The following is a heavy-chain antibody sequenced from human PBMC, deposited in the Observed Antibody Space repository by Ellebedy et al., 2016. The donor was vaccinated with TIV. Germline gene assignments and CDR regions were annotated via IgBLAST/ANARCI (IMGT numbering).Heavy chain of an antibody. Sequence: MPSETLSLTCTVSGGSISSYYWSWIRQPPGKGLEWIGYIYYSGSTNYNPSLKSRVTISVDTSKNQFSLKLSSVTAADTAVYYCARHQRWRDDASDIWGQGTMVTVSS. CDR2: IYYSGST. CDR3: ARHQRWRDDASDI. CDR1: GGSISSYY. J-gene: IGHJ3*02. D-gene: IGHD5-24*01. V-gene: IGHV4-59*01.